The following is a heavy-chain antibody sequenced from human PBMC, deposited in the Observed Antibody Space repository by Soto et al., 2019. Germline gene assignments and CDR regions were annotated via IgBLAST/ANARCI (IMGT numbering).Heavy chain of an antibody. CDR2: ISGSGGDT. D-gene: IGHD3-22*01. CDR3: AKGYYDSPGYVTHLMGDH. J-gene: IGHJ4*02. V-gene: IGHV3-23*01. Sequence: EVQLLESGGGLVQPGGSLRLSCAVSGFTFSNYVMNWVRQAPGKGLEWVSGISGSGGDTYYADSVKGRFTISRDNSKNTLSLQMNSLRAEDTAVYYCAKGYYDSPGYVTHLMGDHWGQGTLVTVSS. CDR1: GFTFSNYV.